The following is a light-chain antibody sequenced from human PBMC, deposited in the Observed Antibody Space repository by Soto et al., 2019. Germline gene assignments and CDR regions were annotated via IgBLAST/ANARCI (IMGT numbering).Light chain of an antibody. V-gene: IGLV2-23*02. J-gene: IGLJ3*02. CDR3: CSYVGSSILM. CDR2: EVN. Sequence: QSLLTQPASVSGSPGQSITISCSGTSSDVGSYNLVSWYQQLPGKAPKLIIYEVNERPSGISDRFSGSKSGNTASLTISGLQGEDEADYYCCSYVGSSILMFGGGTKLTVL. CDR1: SSDVGSYNL.